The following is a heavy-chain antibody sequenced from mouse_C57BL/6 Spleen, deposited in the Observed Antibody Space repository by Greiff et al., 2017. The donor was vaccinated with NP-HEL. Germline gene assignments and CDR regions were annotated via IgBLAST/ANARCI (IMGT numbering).Heavy chain of an antibody. Sequence: EVHLPESGAELVTPGASVKLSCTASGFNIKDYYMHCVQPRTEPGLEWILRIDPEDGETKYAPTFQGKATIPADTSSNTAYLQLSSLTSEDTAVYYCARSDYYGSPFDYWGQGTTLTVSS. CDR3: ARSDYYGSPFDY. D-gene: IGHD1-1*01. CDR2: IDPEDGET. J-gene: IGHJ2*01. CDR1: GFNIKDYY. V-gene: IGHV14-2*01.